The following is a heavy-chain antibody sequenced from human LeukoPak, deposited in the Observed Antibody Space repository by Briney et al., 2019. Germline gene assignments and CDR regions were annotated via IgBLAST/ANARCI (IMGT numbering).Heavy chain of an antibody. D-gene: IGHD1-14*01. V-gene: IGHV3-30*18. CDR3: VKDRDRVVRPGAITVSGSFDY. Sequence: GRSLRLSCAASGFSFSNYGMHWVRQAPGKGLEWVAVMSYDGSYAYYADSVKGRFTLSRDNPKNTLYLHMNRLRAEDTAVYYCVKDRDRVVRPGAITVSGSFDYWGQGTLVTVSS. J-gene: IGHJ4*02. CDR1: GFSFSNYG. CDR2: MSYDGSYA.